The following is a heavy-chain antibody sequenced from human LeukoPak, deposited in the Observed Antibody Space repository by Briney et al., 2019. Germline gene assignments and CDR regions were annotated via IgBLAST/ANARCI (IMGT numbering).Heavy chain of an antibody. J-gene: IGHJ4*02. CDR1: GGSFSGYY. D-gene: IGHD6-13*01. CDR3: ARGVYSSSWVY. Sequence: SETLSLTCAVYGGSFSGYYWSWIRQPPGKGLEWIGEINHSGSTNYSPSLKSRVTISVDTSKNQFSLKLSSVTAADTAVYYCARGVYSSSWVYWGQGTLVTVSS. CDR2: INHSGST. V-gene: IGHV4-34*01.